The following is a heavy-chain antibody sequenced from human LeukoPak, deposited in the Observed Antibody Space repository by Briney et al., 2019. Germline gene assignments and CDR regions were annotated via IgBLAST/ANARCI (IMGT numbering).Heavy chain of an antibody. Sequence: GGSLRLSCAASGFIFSSYGMSWVRQAPGKGLEWVSSIGGSGGSTYYAESVKGRFTISRDNSKNTLYLQMNSLRGEDTAVYYCAKGSQWELLMGVFDYWGQGTLVTVSS. D-gene: IGHD3-10*01. V-gene: IGHV3-23*01. CDR1: GFIFSSYG. J-gene: IGHJ4*02. CDR3: AKGSQWELLMGVFDY. CDR2: IGGSGGST.